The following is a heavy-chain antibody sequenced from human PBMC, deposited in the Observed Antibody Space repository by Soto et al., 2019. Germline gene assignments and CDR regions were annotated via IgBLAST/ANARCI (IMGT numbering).Heavy chain of an antibody. J-gene: IGHJ4*02. V-gene: IGHV4-31*03. CDR2: IYYSGST. Sequence: SETLSLTCTVSGGSISSGGYYWSWIRQHPGKGLEWIGYIYYSGSTYYNPSLKSRVTISVDTSKNQFSLKLSSVTAADTAVYYCARGPITMVRGVDYWGQGTLVTAPQ. CDR1: GGSISSGGYY. CDR3: ARGPITMVRGVDY. D-gene: IGHD3-10*01.